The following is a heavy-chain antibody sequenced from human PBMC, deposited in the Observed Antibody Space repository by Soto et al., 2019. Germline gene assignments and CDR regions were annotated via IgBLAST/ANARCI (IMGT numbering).Heavy chain of an antibody. CDR3: ARHNVGGTQYYYYGMDV. Sequence: GASVKVSCKASGYTFTSYYMHWVRQAPGQGLEWMGIINPSGGSTSYAQKFQGRVTMTRDTSTSTVYMELSSLRSEDTAVYYCARHNVGGTQYYYYGMDVWGQVTTVTVSS. D-gene: IGHD2-21*01. V-gene: IGHV1-46*01. CDR2: INPSGGST. CDR1: GYTFTSYY. J-gene: IGHJ6*02.